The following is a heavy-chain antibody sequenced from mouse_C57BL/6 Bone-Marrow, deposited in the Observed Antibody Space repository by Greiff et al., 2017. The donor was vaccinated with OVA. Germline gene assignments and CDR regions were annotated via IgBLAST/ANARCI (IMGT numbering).Heavy chain of an antibody. J-gene: IGHJ2*01. V-gene: IGHV1-52*01. CDR3: ARGDGYLCFDY. CDR1: GYTFTSYW. D-gene: IGHD2-3*01. CDR2: IDPSDSET. Sequence: QVQLQQSGAELVRPGSSVKLSCKASGYTFTSYWMHWVKQRPIQGLEWIGNIDPSDSETHYNQKFKDKATLTVDKSSSTAYMQLSSLTSEDSAVYYCARGDGYLCFDYWGQGTTLTVSS.